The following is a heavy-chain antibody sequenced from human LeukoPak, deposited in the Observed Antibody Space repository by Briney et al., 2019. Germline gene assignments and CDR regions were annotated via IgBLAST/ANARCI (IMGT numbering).Heavy chain of an antibody. CDR3: AKGGKWDVTPFDY. J-gene: IGHJ4*02. CDR1: GFTSTSYS. V-gene: IGHV3-23*01. Sequence: GGSLRLSCAASGFTSTSYSMNWVRQAPEKGLEWVSTISGGGGSTYYADSVKGRFTISRDNSKNTLYLQVNSLRAEDTAVYYCAKGGKWDVTPFDYWGQGTLVTVSS. CDR2: ISGGGGST. D-gene: IGHD1-26*01.